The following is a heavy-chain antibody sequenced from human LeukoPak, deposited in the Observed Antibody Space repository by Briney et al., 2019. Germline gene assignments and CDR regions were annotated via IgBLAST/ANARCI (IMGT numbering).Heavy chain of an antibody. CDR2: ISGSGGST. D-gene: IGHD1-26*01. CDR3: AKRRRSSGSYYLYDMDV. CDR1: GFTFSSYA. J-gene: IGHJ6*02. Sequence: GGSLRLSCAASGFTFSSYAMTWVRQAPGKGLEWVSTISGSGGSTYYADSVKGRFTISRDNSRNTLYLQMDSLRAEDTAIYYCAKRRRSSGSYYLYDMDVWGQGTTVTVSS. V-gene: IGHV3-23*01.